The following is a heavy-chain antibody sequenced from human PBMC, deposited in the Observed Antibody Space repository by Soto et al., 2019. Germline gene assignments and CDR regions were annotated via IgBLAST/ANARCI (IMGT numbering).Heavy chain of an antibody. D-gene: IGHD6-13*01. CDR1: GFTFSDYY. J-gene: IGHJ4*02. CDR3: ARGTYRSKTDFDY. V-gene: IGHV3-11*01. Sequence: GGSLRLSCAASGFTFSDYYMTWIRQDPGSGLEWVSYISSSSGTISYANSVKGRFTISRDNAQNSLYLQMTSLRAEDTAVYYCARGTYRSKTDFDYWGQGTLVTVSS. CDR2: ISSSSGTI.